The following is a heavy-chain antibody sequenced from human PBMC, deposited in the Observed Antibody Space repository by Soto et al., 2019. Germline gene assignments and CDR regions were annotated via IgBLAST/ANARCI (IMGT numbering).Heavy chain of an antibody. V-gene: IGHV4-34*01. D-gene: IGHD3-3*01. CDR3: ARASRHGGLGVVYYYYGMDV. CDR1: GGSFSGYY. J-gene: IGHJ6*02. CDR2: INHSGST. Sequence: SETLSLTCAVYGGSFSGYYWSWIRQPPGKGLEWIGEINHSGSTNYNPSLKSRVTISVDTSKNQFSLKLSSVTAADTAVYYCARASRHGGLGVVYYYYGMDVWGQGTTVTVSS.